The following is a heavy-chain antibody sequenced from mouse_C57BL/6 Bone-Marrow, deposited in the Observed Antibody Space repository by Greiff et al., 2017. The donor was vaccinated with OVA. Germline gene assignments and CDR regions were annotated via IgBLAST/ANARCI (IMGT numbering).Heavy chain of an antibody. Sequence: QVQLQQSGPELVKPGASVKISCKASGYAFSSSWMNWVKQRPGKGLEWIGRIYPGDGDTNYNGKFKGKATLTADKSSSTAYMQLSSHTSEDSAVSCCARHYYGSSYRSYWGQGTTLTVSA. CDR2: IYPGDGDT. CDR1: GYAFSSSW. D-gene: IGHD1-1*01. J-gene: IGHJ2*01. CDR3: ARHYYGSSYRSY. V-gene: IGHV1-82*01.